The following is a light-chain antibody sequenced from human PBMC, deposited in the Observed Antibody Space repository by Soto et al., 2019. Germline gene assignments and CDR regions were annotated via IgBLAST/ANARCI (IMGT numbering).Light chain of an antibody. CDR1: QSVSSSY. CDR3: QQYNSWPPIT. V-gene: IGKV3-15*01. Sequence: EIVLTQSPGTLSLSPGERATLSCRASQSVSSSYLAWYQQKPGQAPRLLICGASTRATGIPDRFSGSGSGTEFTLTISSLQSEDFAVYYCQQYNSWPPITFGQGTRLEIK. J-gene: IGKJ5*01. CDR2: GAS.